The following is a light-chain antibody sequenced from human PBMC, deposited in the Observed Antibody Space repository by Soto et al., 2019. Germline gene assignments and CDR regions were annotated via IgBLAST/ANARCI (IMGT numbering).Light chain of an antibody. Sequence: QSALTQPASVSGSPGQSITISCTGSSCDVGGYNDVSWYQQHPGKAPKLMIYDVSDRPSGVSSRFSGSKSGNTASLTISGLQAEDEADYYCSSYTTSSTVVFGGGTKLTVL. J-gene: IGLJ3*02. CDR3: SSYTTSSTVV. V-gene: IGLV2-14*03. CDR2: DVS. CDR1: SCDVGGYND.